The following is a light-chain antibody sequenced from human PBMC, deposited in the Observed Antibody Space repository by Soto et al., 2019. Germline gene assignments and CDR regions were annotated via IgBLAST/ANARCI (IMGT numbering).Light chain of an antibody. J-gene: IGKJ2*02. V-gene: IGKV1-39*01. Sequence: DIQLTQSPFSLSASVGDRVTITCRASQNIDNYLSWYLQKPGKAPKVLIYGVSNLQSGVPSRFSGSASGTDFTLTISNLQPEDFATYHCQQYNTFSCTFGQGTKVDIK. CDR3: QQYNTFSCT. CDR1: QNIDNY. CDR2: GVS.